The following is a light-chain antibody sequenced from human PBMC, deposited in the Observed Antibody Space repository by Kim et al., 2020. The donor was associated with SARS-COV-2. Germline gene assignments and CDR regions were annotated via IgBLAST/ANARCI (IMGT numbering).Light chain of an antibody. CDR2: NDS. J-gene: IGLJ2*01. CDR3: QAAESSGTYVV. CDR1: TFANQC. Sequence: PGKTATITCCGNTFANQCAHWYQQKPGQAPVVVIYNDSERPSGIPERFSGSSSGNTVTLTISGVQAEDEADYYCQAAESSGTYVVFGGGTQLTVL. V-gene: IGLV3-25*03.